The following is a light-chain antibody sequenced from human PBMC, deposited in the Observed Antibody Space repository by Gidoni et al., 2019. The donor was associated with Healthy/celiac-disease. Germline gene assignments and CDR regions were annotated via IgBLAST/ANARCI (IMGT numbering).Light chain of an antibody. CDR2: DAS. V-gene: IGKV1-33*01. CDR1: QHISTY. CDR3: QQYDNPPLT. J-gene: IGKJ4*01. Sequence: DIQMTQSPSSPSASVGDRVTITCQASQHISTYLNWYQQKPGKAPKLLIYDASNLETGVPSRFSGSGSGTDFTFTISSLQPEDIATYYCQQYDNPPLTFGGGTKVEIK.